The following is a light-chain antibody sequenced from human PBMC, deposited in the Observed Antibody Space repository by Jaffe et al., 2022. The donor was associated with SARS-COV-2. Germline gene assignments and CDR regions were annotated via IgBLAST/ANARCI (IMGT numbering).Light chain of an antibody. CDR1: QDISNY. CDR3: QQYDNLLLT. V-gene: IGKV1-33*01. Sequence: DIQMTQSPSSLSASVGDRVTISCRASQDISNYLNWYQQKPGKAPKLLIYDASNLETGVPSRFSGSGSGTSFTFTISSLQPEDIATYYCQQYDNLLLTFGGGTKVEIK. CDR2: DAS. J-gene: IGKJ4*01.